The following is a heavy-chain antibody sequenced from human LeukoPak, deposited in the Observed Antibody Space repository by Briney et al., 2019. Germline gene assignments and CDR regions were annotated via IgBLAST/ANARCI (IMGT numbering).Heavy chain of an antibody. CDR3: ARGLGYGEYLVPFDI. J-gene: IGHJ3*02. V-gene: IGHV4-59*01. CDR1: GVSISSYY. CDR2: IYYSGNT. D-gene: IGHD4-17*01. Sequence: SETLSLTCTVSGVSISSYYWSWIRQPPGKGLEYIGYIYYSGNTNYNPSLKSRVTISVDTSKNQFSLKLSSVTAADTAVYYCARGLGYGEYLVPFDIWGQGTLVTVSS.